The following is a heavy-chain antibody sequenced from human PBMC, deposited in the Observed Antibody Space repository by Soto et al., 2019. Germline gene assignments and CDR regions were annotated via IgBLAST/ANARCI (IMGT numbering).Heavy chain of an antibody. V-gene: IGHV1-2*02. CDR2: INPNSGGT. D-gene: IGHD3-9*01. CDR3: ARDPYYDILTGYYKYYYYGMDV. Sequence: ASVKVSCKASGYTFTGYYMHWVRQAPGQGLEWMGWINPNSGGTNYAQKFQGRVTMTRDTSISTAYMELSRLRSDDTAVYYCARDPYYDILTGYYKYYYYGMDVWGQGTTVTVSS. CDR1: GYTFTGYY. J-gene: IGHJ6*02.